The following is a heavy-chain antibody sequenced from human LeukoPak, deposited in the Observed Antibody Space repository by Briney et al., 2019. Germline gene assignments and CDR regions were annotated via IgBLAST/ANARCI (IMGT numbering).Heavy chain of an antibody. CDR1: GFTFDDYA. J-gene: IGHJ4*02. CDR3: AKGGSAYSSSWYVIVN. V-gene: IGHV3-9*01. D-gene: IGHD6-13*01. CDR2: ISWNSGSI. Sequence: PGRSLRLSCAASGFTFDDYAMHWVRQAPGKGLEWVSGISWNSGSIGYADSVKGRFTISRDNAKNSLYLQMNSLRAEDTALYYCAKGGSAYSSSWYVIVNWGQGTLVTVSS.